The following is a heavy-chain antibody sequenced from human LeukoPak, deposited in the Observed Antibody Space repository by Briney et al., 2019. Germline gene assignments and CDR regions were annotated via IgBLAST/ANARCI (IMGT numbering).Heavy chain of an antibody. Sequence: SVKVSCKASGGIFSSYAISWVRQAPGQGLEWMGGIIPIFGTANYAQKFQGRVTITADESTSTAYMELSSLRSEDTAVYYCARYPPPDSSGPEYYFDYWGQGTLVTVSS. J-gene: IGHJ4*02. CDR3: ARYPPPDSSGPEYYFDY. CDR1: GGIFSSYA. V-gene: IGHV1-69*13. D-gene: IGHD6-19*01. CDR2: IIPIFGTA.